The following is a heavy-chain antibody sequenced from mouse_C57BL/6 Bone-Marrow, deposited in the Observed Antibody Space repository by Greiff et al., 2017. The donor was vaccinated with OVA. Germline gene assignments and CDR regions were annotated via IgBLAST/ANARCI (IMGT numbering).Heavy chain of an antibody. CDR1: GYTFTNYW. J-gene: IGHJ4*01. Sequence: VKLMESGAELVRPGTSVKMSCKASGYTFTNYWIGWAKQRPGHGLEWIGDIYPGGGYTNYNEKFKGKATLTADKSSSTAYMQFSSLTSEDSAIYYCARTYGYDGYYYAMDYWGQGTSVTVSS. CDR2: IYPGGGYT. D-gene: IGHD2-2*01. CDR3: ARTYGYDGYYYAMDY. V-gene: IGHV1-63*01.